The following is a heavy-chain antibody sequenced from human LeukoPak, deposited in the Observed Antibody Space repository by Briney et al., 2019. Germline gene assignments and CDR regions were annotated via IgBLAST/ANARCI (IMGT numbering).Heavy chain of an antibody. CDR2: ISWNSVSI. CDR1: GFTFDDHA. Sequence: GRSLRLSCAASGFTFDDHAMHWVRQAPGKGLEWVSGISWNSVSIGYADSVKGRFTISRDNAKNSLYLQMNGLRAEDTALYYCARGAFYSSGWYENYWGQGALVTVSS. V-gene: IGHV3-9*01. J-gene: IGHJ4*02. CDR3: ARGAFYSSGWYENY. D-gene: IGHD6-19*01.